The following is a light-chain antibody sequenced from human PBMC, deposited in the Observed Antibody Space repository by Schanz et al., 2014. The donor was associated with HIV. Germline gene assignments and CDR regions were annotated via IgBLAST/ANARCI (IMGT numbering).Light chain of an antibody. CDR2: EVT. CDR1: SSDVGSYNL. CDR3: SSYAGSNNPYV. J-gene: IGLJ1*01. Sequence: QSALTQPASVSGSPRQSITISCTGTSSDVGSYNLVSWYQQHPGKAPKLMIYEVTKRPSGVPARFSGSKSGNTASLTVSGLQAEDEADYYCSSYAGSNNPYVFGTGTKLTVL. V-gene: IGLV2-14*02.